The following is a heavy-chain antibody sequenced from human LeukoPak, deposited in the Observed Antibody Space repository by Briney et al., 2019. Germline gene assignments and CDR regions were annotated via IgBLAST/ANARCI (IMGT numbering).Heavy chain of an antibody. J-gene: IGHJ4*02. CDR2: LNTGGNST. Sequence: GGSLRLSCTASGFNFSNYWMHWVRQAPGKGLVWVSRLNTGGNSTIYADSVKGRFITSRDNAKSTLYLQMNSLRADDTVVYYCTREGAYDSGTYGAGDYWGQGTLVTVSS. D-gene: IGHD3-10*01. CDR1: GFNFSNYW. V-gene: IGHV3-74*01. CDR3: TREGAYDSGTYGAGDY.